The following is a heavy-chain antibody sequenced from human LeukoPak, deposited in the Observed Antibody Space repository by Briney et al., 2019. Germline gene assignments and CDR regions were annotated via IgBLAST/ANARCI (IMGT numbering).Heavy chain of an antibody. CDR2: IKSKIGGATA. CDR1: GITFSTAW. V-gene: IGHV3-15*01. Sequence: GGSLRLSCAASGITFSTAWMSWFRQAPGGGLEWVGRIKSKIGGATADYAAPVKDRFTISRDDSKNTLYLQMNSLKTEDTAVYYCATDRAWFDPWGQGTLVTVSS. J-gene: IGHJ5*02. CDR3: ATDRAWFDP. D-gene: IGHD3-10*01.